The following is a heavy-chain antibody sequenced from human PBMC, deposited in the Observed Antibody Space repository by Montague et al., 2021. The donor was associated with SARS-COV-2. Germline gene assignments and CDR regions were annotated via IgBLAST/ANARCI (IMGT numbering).Heavy chain of an antibody. J-gene: IGHJ4*02. CDR1: GASISSRSYY. D-gene: IGHD3-22*01. CDR3: ATHEAYDKSGFPG. V-gene: IGHV4-39*01. Sequence: SETLSLTCTVSGASISSRSYYWDWIRQPPGNGLEWIASIYYSGDTYHNPSLKSRVTISVDTSKNQFSLRLSSVTAADTALYFCATHEAYDKSGFPGWGQGTLVTVSS. CDR2: IYYSGDT.